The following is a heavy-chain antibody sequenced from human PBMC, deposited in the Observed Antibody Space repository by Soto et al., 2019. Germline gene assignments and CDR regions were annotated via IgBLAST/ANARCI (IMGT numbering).Heavy chain of an antibody. CDR3: ASGSDYYDSSGYYY. J-gene: IGHJ4*02. CDR1: GGSISSSSYY. Sequence: SETLSLTCTVSGGSISSSSYYWGWIRQPPGKGLEWIGSIYYSGSTYYNPSLKSRVTISVDTSKNQFSLKLSSVTAADTAVYYCASGSDYYDSSGYYYWGQGTLVTVSS. CDR2: IYYSGST. D-gene: IGHD3-22*01. V-gene: IGHV4-39*01.